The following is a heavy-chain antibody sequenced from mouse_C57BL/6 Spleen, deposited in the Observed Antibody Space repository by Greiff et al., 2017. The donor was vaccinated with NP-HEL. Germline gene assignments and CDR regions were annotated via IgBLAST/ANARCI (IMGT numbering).Heavy chain of an antibody. V-gene: IGHV10-3*01. J-gene: IGHJ4*01. CDR3: VREAGLLRHYYAMDY. D-gene: IGHD1-2*01. Sequence: GGGLVQPKGSLKLPCAASGFTFNTYAMHWVRQAPGKGLEWVARIRSKSSNYATYYADSVKDRFTISRDDSQSMLYLQMNNLKTEDTAMYYCVREAGLLRHYYAMDYWGQGTSVTVSS. CDR1: GFTFNTYA. CDR2: IRSKSSNYAT.